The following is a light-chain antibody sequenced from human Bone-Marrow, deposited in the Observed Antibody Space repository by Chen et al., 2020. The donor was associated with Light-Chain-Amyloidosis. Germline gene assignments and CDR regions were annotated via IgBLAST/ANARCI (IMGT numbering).Light chain of an antibody. V-gene: IGLV3-25*03. J-gene: IGLJ2*01. Sequence: SYDLTQPPSVSVSPGPTASITCSGDDLPTKYAYWYQQRPGRAPARVIHRDTERPSGISERFSGSSARTTTTLTIRGVGADDEADDHCQSADNSGTNEGIFGGGTKLTVL. CDR2: RDT. CDR3: QSADNSGTNEGI. CDR1: DLPTKY.